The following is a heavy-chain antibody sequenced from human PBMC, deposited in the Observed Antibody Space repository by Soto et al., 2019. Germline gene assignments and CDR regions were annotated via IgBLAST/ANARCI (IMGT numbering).Heavy chain of an antibody. D-gene: IGHD4-4*01. V-gene: IGHV3-30-3*01. CDR3: ARDRHYNHWYFDL. CDR2: ISYDGSNK. J-gene: IGHJ2*01. Sequence: PGGSLRLSCAASGFTFSSYAMHWVRQAPGKGLEWVAVISYDGSNKYYADSVKGRFTISRDNSKNTLYLQMNSLRAEDTAVYYCARDRHYNHWYFDLWGRGTLVTVSS. CDR1: GFTFSSYA.